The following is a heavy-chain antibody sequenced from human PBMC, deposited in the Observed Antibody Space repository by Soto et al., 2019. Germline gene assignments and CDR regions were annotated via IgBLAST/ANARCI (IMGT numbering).Heavy chain of an antibody. J-gene: IGHJ5*02. CDR2: MNPNSGNT. Sequence: ASVKVSCKASGYTFISYDINWVRQATGQGLEWMGWMNPNSGNTGYAQKFQGRVTMTRNTSISTAYMELSSLRSEDTAVYYCATTVLGYCNSTYCHRWFDPWGQGTLVTVSS. CDR1: GYTFISYD. V-gene: IGHV1-8*01. D-gene: IGHD2-2*01. CDR3: ATTVLGYCNSTYCHRWFDP.